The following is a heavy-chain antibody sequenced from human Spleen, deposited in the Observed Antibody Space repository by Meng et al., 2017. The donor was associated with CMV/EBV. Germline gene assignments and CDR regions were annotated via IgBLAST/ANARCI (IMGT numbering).Heavy chain of an antibody. J-gene: IGHJ6*02. CDR1: GFTFSSYS. CDR3: AKDLVRRSLYYYYGMDV. CDR2: ISSSSSYI. V-gene: IGHV3-21*01. Sequence: GGSLRLSCAASGFTFSSYSMNWVRQAPGKGLEWVSSISSSSSYIYYADSVKGRFTISRDNAKNSLYLQMNSLRAEDTAVYYCAKDLVRRSLYYYYGMDVWGQGTTVTVSS. D-gene: IGHD1-1*01.